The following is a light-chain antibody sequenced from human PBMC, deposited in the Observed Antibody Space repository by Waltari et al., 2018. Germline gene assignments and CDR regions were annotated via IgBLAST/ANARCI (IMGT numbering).Light chain of an antibody. V-gene: IGKV1-5*03. CDR2: EAS. J-gene: IGKJ1*01. CDR1: QSISNW. CDR3: QQYSTYSRT. Sequence: DVQMTQSPPTLSASVGDRVTITCRASQSISNWLARYQQKPGKAPKVLIYEASNLESGVPSRFSGSGSGTEFTLTISSLQPDDCATYYCQQYSTYSRTFGQGTKVEIK.